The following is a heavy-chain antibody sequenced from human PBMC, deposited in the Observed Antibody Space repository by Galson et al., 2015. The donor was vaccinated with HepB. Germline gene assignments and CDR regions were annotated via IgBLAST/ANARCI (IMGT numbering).Heavy chain of an antibody. CDR1: GFAFSGYA. V-gene: IGHV3-33*07. CDR2: IWYDGTNK. Sequence: SLRLSCAASGFAFSGYAMYWVRQPPGKGLEWVAIIWYDGTNKYYADSVKGRFTISRDNSKNTLYLQMNSLRAEDTAVYYCARELTTCYFDYWGQGTLVTVSS. J-gene: IGHJ4*02. CDR3: ARELTTCYFDY. D-gene: IGHD4-11*01.